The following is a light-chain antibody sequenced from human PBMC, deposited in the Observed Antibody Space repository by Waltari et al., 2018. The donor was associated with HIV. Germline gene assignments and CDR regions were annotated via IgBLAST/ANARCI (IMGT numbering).Light chain of an antibody. V-gene: IGLV1-47*01. CDR2: RND. CDR1: SSNIGRNY. J-gene: IGLJ1*01. CDR3: AVWNDSLSGYV. Sequence: QSVVTQPPSASGTPGQRFTISCSGSSSNIGRNYVYWYQQLPGTAPKLLIYRNDQRPSGVPDRFSGSKSGTSASLAISGLRSEDEADYYCAVWNDSLSGYVFGTGTKVTV.